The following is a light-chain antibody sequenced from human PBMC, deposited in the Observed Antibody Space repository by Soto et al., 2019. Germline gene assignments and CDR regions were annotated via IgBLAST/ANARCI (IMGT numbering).Light chain of an antibody. CDR1: SSVVGNYNY. CDR2: EVI. J-gene: IGLJ1*01. CDR3: TSYTDSNIYV. V-gene: IGLV2-8*01. Sequence: QSALTQPPSASGSPGQSVTISCTGSSSVVGNYNYVSWYQQHPGKAPKLMIYEVIKRPSGVPARFSGSKSGNTASLTVSGLQADDEADYYCTSYTDSNIYVFGSGTKVTDL.